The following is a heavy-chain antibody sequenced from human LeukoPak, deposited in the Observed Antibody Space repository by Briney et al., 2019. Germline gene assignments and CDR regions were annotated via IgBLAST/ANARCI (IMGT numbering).Heavy chain of an antibody. CDR2: IYYSGST. D-gene: IGHD4-17*01. Sequence: PSETLSLTCTVSGGSISSYYWSWIRQPPGKGLEWIGYIYYSGSTNYNPSLKSRVTISVDTSKNQFSLKLSSVTAADTAVYYCARVLYGDYRNYFDYWGQGTLVTVSS. J-gene: IGHJ4*02. CDR3: ARVLYGDYRNYFDY. V-gene: IGHV4-59*01. CDR1: GGSISSYY.